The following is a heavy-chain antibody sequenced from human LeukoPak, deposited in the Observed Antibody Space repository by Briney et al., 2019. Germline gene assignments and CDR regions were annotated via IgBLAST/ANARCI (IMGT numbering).Heavy chain of an antibody. D-gene: IGHD3-16*01. CDR2: ISWNGGSV. Sequence: GGSLRLFCAASGFTFDDFAIHGVRQVPGKGLEGVLGISWNGGSVGYADSVKGRFTISRDNAKNSLYLQMNTLRAQDTALYYCAKAKSWGATPYYFDSWGQGTLVTVSS. V-gene: IGHV3-9*01. J-gene: IGHJ4*02. CDR1: GFTFDDFA. CDR3: AKAKSWGATPYYFDS.